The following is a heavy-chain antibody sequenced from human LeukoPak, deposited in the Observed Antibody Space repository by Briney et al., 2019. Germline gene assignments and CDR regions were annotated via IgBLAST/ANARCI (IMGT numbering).Heavy chain of an antibody. CDR2: IKQDGSEK. J-gene: IGHJ4*02. Sequence: GGSLRLSCAASGFIFSNYGMNWVRQAPGKGLEWVANIKQDGSEKYYVDSVKGRFTISRDNAKNSLYLQMNSLRAEDTAVYYCARRYFEYWGQGTLVTVSS. CDR3: ARRYFEY. CDR1: GFIFSNYG. V-gene: IGHV3-7*03.